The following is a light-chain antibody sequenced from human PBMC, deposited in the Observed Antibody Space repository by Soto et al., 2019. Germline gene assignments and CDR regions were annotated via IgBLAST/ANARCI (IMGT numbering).Light chain of an antibody. Sequence: QSVLTQPPSVSGAPGQRITISCTGSSSNIGADYAVHWYQQLPGAAPKLLIYANTNRPSGVSNRFSGSKSGNTASLTISGLQAEDEADYYCSSYTTSSTRVFGTGTKLTVL. J-gene: IGLJ1*01. V-gene: IGLV1-40*01. CDR2: ANT. CDR3: SSYTTSSTRV. CDR1: SSNIGADYA.